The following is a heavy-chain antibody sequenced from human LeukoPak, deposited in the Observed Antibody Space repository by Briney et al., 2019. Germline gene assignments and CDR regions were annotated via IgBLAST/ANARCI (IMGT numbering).Heavy chain of an antibody. J-gene: IGHJ6*02. Sequence: GGSLRLSCAASGFTFSGYSMNWVRQAPGKGLEWVSSISSSSSYIYYADSVKGRFTISRDNAKNSLYLQMNSLRAEDTAVYYCARDNAGTTIYGMDVWGQGTTVTVSS. CDR1: GFTFSGYS. CDR2: ISSSSSYI. V-gene: IGHV3-21*01. D-gene: IGHD1-14*01. CDR3: ARDNAGTTIYGMDV.